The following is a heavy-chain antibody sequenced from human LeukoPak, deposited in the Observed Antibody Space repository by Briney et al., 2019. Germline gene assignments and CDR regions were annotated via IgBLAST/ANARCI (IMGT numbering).Heavy chain of an antibody. CDR3: ARALAGRFDY. CDR2: INDGGGYT. CDR1: GFTFSTYA. D-gene: IGHD6-19*01. J-gene: IGHJ4*02. V-gene: IGHV3-23*01. Sequence: GGSLRLSCAASGFTFSTYAMTWVPQAPGKGLEGFSAINDGGGYTYYADSVKGRFTISRDNSKNTLYLQMDSLRAEDPAVYYCARALAGRFDYWGQGTLVTVSS.